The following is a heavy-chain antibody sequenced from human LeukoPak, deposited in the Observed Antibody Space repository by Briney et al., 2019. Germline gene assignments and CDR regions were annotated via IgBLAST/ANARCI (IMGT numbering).Heavy chain of an antibody. CDR1: EFDFSSHA. V-gene: IGHV3-23*01. J-gene: IGHJ4*02. D-gene: IGHD4-17*01. CDR3: ANEIRPNDY. CDR2: ISISGSKT. Sequence: GGSLRLSCAASEFDFSSHAMTWVRQAPGKRLEWVSAISISGSKTYYADSVKGRFTISIDNSKNTLYLQMNSLRAEDTAVYYCANEIRPNDYWGQGTQVTVSS.